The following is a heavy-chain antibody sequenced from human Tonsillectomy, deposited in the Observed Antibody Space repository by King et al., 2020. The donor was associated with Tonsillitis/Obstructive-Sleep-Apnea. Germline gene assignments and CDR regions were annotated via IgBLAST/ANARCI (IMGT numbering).Heavy chain of an antibody. J-gene: IGHJ4*02. CDR3: ARGAQLTTFDY. D-gene: IGHD5-18*01. Sequence: QLVQSGVEVKKPGESLKISCKGSGYSFTTYWIGWVRQMPGKGLEWMGIIYTGDPNTRYSPSLQGQVTISADKSISTAYLQWSSLKASDTAMYYCARGAQLTTFDYWGQGTLVTVSS. V-gene: IGHV5-51*03. CDR1: GYSFTTYW. CDR2: IYTGDPNT.